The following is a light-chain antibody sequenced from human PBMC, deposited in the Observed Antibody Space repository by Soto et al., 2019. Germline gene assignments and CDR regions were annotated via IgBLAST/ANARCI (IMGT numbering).Light chain of an antibody. J-gene: IGKJ1*01. Sequence: ETVMTQFPGTLSLSPVSRATLYCRASQSISSYLAWYQQKPGQAPRLLIYDASNRATGIPARFSGIGSGTDFTLTISSLEPEDFAVYYCQQRYNWPWTFGQGTKVDIK. V-gene: IGKV3-11*01. CDR2: DAS. CDR1: QSISSY. CDR3: QQRYNWPWT.